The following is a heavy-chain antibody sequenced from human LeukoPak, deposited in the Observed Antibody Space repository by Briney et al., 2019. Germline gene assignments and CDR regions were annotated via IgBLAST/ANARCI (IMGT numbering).Heavy chain of an antibody. D-gene: IGHD3-9*01. CDR1: GFTFSSYA. CDR2: ITSSGDST. V-gene: IGHV3-23*01. J-gene: IGHJ4*02. Sequence: PGGSLRLSCAASGFTFSSYAMSWVRQAPGKGLEWVSDITSSGDSTYYADSVKGRFTISRDNPKNTLYLQMNSLRAEDTAIYYCVKEYFGFAFGYWGQGTVVTVSS. CDR3: VKEYFGFAFGY.